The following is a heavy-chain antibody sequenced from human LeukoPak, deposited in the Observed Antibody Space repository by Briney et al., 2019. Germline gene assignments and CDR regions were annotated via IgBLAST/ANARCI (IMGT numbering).Heavy chain of an antibody. Sequence: GGSLRLSCAASGFTFSSYSMNWVRQAPGEGLEWVSSISSSSSYIYYGDSVKGRFTISRDNAKNSLYLQMNSLRAEDTAVYYCARLVSSSWYDYWGQGILVTVSS. J-gene: IGHJ4*02. CDR2: ISSSSSYI. V-gene: IGHV3-21*01. CDR3: ARLVSSSWYDY. D-gene: IGHD6-13*01. CDR1: GFTFSSYS.